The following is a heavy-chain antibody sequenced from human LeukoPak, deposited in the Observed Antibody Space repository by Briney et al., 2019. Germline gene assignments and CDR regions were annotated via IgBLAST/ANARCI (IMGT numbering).Heavy chain of an antibody. V-gene: IGHV1-18*01. CDR2: IGAYSGKT. J-gene: IGHJ4*02. CDR3: ARSGDNWNAYFDY. D-gene: IGHD1-20*01. Sequence: ASVKVSCKGSGYTFGNYAINWVRQAPGQGLEWMGWIGAYSGKTKYAQKSPGRVTLTTDTSTSTAYMELRSLTSDDTAVYYCARSGDNWNAYFDYWGQGTRVTVSS. CDR1: GYTFGNYA.